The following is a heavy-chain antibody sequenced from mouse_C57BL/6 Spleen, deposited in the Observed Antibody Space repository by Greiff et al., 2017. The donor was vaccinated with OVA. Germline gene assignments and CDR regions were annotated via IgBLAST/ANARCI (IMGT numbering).Heavy chain of an antibody. Sequence: QVQLQQPGAELVKPGASVKLSCKASGYTFTSYWMHWVKQRPGRGLEWIGRIDPSSGGTKYNEKFKSKATLTVDKPSSTASMQLSSLTSEDAAVYSCARDSHWYFDVWGTGTTVTVSS. V-gene: IGHV1-72*01. CDR2: IDPSSGGT. CDR3: ARDSHWYFDV. D-gene: IGHD2-12*01. J-gene: IGHJ1*03. CDR1: GYTFTSYW.